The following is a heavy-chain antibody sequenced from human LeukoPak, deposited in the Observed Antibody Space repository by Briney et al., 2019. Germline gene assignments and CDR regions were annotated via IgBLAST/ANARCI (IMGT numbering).Heavy chain of an antibody. CDR2: ISYDGSNK. CDR1: GFTFSSYA. V-gene: IGHV3-30*04. D-gene: IGHD3-10*01. J-gene: IGHJ4*02. CDR3: ARGLEGGSGEFDY. Sequence: GGSLRLSCAASGFTFSSYAMHWVRQAPGKGLEWVAVISYDGSNKYYADSVKGRFTISRDNSKYTLYLQMNSLRAEDTAVYYCARGLEGGSGEFDYWGQGTLVTVSS.